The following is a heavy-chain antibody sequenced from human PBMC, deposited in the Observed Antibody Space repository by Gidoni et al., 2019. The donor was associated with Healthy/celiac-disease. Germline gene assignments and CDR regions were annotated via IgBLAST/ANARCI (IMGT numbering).Heavy chain of an antibody. D-gene: IGHD2-2*01. V-gene: IGHV3-33*01. CDR3: AREGAAAKFFDY. CDR1: GFTFSSYG. CDR2: RGYDGSNK. Sequence: VQLVESGGGVVQPGGSLSLSCAASGFTFSSYGMHWVRQAPGKGLEWVAVRGYDGSNKYYADSVKGRFTISRDNSKNTLYLQMNSMRAEDTAVYYCAREGAAAKFFDYWGQGTLVTVSS. J-gene: IGHJ4*02.